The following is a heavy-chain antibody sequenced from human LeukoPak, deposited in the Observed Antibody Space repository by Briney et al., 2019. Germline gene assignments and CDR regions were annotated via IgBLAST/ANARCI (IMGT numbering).Heavy chain of an antibody. CDR2: IYTSGST. CDR3: ARGPDYGDHQRPDYYYFGMDV. J-gene: IGHJ6*04. V-gene: IGHV4-61*02. Sequence: SETLSLTCTVSGGSISSGSYYWSWIRQPAGKGLEWIGRIYTSGSTNYNPSLKSRVTISVDTSKNQFSLKLSSVTAADTAVYHCARGPDYGDHQRPDYYYFGMDVWGKGTTVTVSS. D-gene: IGHD4-17*01. CDR1: GGSISSGSYY.